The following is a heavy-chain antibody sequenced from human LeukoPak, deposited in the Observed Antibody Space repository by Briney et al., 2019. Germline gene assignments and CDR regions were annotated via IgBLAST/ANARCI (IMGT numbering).Heavy chain of an antibody. J-gene: IGHJ4*02. CDR2: IWYDGSNK. D-gene: IGHD2-2*01. CDR1: GFTFSTYG. V-gene: IGHV3-33*01. Sequence: HPGGSLRLSCAASGFTFSTYGMHWVRQAPGKGLEWVAVIWYDGSNKYYADSVKGRFTISRDNAKNTLFLQMNSLRAEDTAVYYCVRGSGLESPSNRLFDDWGQGTLVTVSS. CDR3: VRGSGLESPSNRLFDD.